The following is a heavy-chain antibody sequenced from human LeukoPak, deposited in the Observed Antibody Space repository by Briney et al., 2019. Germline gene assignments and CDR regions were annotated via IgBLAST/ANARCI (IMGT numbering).Heavy chain of an antibody. CDR1: GFTFSSYW. Sequence: GGSLRLSCAASGFTFSSYWMHWVRQAPGKGLVWVSRINSDGSNTSYADSVKGRFTISRDNAKNTLYLQMNSLRAEDTAVYYCARVHRVGARQDSWFDPWGQGTLVTVSS. V-gene: IGHV3-74*01. CDR2: INSDGSNT. J-gene: IGHJ5*02. CDR3: ARVHRVGARQDSWFDP. D-gene: IGHD1-26*01.